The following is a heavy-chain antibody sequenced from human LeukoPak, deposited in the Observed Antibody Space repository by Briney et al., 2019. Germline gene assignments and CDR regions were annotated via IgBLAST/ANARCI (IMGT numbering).Heavy chain of an antibody. J-gene: IGHJ4*02. CDR2: IYYSGST. V-gene: IGHV4-59*01. D-gene: IGHD6-6*01. Sequence: SETLSLTCTVSGGSISSYYWSWVRQPPGKGLEWIGYIYYSGSTNYNPSLKSRVTISVDTSKNQFSLKLSSVTAEDTAVYYCARGEELVPDYWGQGTLVTVSS. CDR3: ARGEELVPDY. CDR1: GGSISSYY.